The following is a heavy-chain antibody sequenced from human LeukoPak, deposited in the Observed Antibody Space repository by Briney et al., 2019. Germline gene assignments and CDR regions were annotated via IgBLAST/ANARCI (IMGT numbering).Heavy chain of an antibody. CDR2: IYDSGSI. D-gene: IGHD6-19*01. V-gene: IGHV4-59*08. Sequence: SETLSLTCTVSGGSISSFYWNWIRQPPGKGLEWIGYIYDSGSIIYNPSLKSRVTISLDTSKNQFSVRLSSMTAADTAVYYCARGRRAGGGWPFLDSWGQGTLVSVSS. CDR1: GGSISSFY. J-gene: IGHJ4*02. CDR3: ARGRRAGGGWPFLDS.